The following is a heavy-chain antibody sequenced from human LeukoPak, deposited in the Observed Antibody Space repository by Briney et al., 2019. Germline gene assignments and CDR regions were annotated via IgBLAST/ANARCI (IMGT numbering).Heavy chain of an antibody. Sequence: ASVKVSCKASGYTFTRYYMHWVRQAPGQGLEWMGWINPNSGGTNYAQKFQGRVTMTRDTSISTAYMGLSRLRSDDTAVYYCARAYGGYYDSSGYYSYYFDYWGQGTLVTVSS. CDR3: ARAYGGYYDSSGYYSYYFDY. CDR2: INPNSGGT. V-gene: IGHV1-2*02. CDR1: GYTFTRYY. J-gene: IGHJ4*02. D-gene: IGHD3-22*01.